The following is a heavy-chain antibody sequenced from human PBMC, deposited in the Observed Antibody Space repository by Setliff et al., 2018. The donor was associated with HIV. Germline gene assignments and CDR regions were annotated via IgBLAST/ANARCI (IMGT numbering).Heavy chain of an antibody. V-gene: IGHV4-61*02. D-gene: IGHD3-9*01. J-gene: IGHJ6*02. CDR3: ARVEGSGDWLLGYYYYYGMDV. CDR2: FYTSGST. CDR1: RGSINSGSYY. Sequence: SETLSLTCTVSRGSINSGSYYWTWIRQPAGKGLEWIGRFYTSGSTNYNPSLKSRVTISVDTSKNQFSLKLSSVTAADTAVYYCARVEGSGDWLLGYYYYYGMDVWGQGTTVTVSS.